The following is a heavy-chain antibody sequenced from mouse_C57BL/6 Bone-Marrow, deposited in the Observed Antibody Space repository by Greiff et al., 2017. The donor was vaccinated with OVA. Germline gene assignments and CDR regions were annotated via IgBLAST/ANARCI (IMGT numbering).Heavy chain of an antibody. CDR3: ARQSPYYFDG. V-gene: IGHV5-6*01. J-gene: IGHJ2*01. CDR2: ISSGGSYT. Sequence: EVKLVESGGDLVKPGGSLKLSCAASGFTFSSYGMSWVRQTPDKRLEWVATISSGGSYTYYPDTVKGRFTISRDNAKNTLYLQMSSLKSEDTAMYDCARQSPYYFDGWGQGTTLTVSS. CDR1: GFTFSSYG.